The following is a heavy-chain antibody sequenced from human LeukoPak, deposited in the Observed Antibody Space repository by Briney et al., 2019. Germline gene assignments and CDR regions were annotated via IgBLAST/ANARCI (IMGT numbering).Heavy chain of an antibody. J-gene: IGHJ4*02. V-gene: IGHV4-38-2*02. Sequence: PSETLSLTCTVSGYSISSGYLWGWIRQPPGKGLEWIGSIYHSGSTYYNPSLKSRVTISVDTSKNQFSLKLSSVTAADTAVYYCAQDTTTGDLNWWGQGTLVTVSS. CDR2: IYHSGST. D-gene: IGHD7-27*01. CDR3: AQDTTTGDLNW. CDR1: GYSISSGYL.